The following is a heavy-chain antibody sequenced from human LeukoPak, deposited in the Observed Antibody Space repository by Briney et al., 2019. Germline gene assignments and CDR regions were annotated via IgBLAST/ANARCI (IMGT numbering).Heavy chain of an antibody. CDR2: IIPILGIA. V-gene: IGHV1-69*02. D-gene: IGHD5-24*01. J-gene: IGHJ4*02. Sequence: ASVKVSCKASGGTFSSYTISWVRQAPGQGLEWMGRIIPILGIANYAQKFQGRVTIIADKSTSTAYMELSSLRSEDTAVYYCASGDGYNQLAIDYWGQGTLVTVSS. CDR3: ASGDGYNQLAIDY. CDR1: GGTFSSYT.